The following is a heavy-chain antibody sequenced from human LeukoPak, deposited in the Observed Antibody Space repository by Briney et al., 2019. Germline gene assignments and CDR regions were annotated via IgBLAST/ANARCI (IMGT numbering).Heavy chain of an antibody. D-gene: IGHD4-17*01. J-gene: IGHJ4*02. CDR1: GFTFSDYY. V-gene: IGHV3-11*06. CDR2: ISSTSIYT. Sequence: SGGSLRLSCAASGFTFSDYYMSWIRQAPGKGLEWVSDISSTSIYTNYADSVKGRFTISRDNAKNSLYLQMNSLRAEDTAVYYCARDYGEGGYYFDYWGQGTLVTVSS. CDR3: ARDYGEGGYYFDY.